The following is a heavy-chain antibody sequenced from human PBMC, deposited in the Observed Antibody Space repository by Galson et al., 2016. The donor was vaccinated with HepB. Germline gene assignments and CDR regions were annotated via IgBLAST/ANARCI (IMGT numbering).Heavy chain of an antibody. CDR3: AREVTYCSGGGCYYFDY. Sequence: SLRLSCAASGFTFGSYAMHWVRQAPGKGLEWVAFVSYDGTNQYYTDSVKGRFTISRDNSKSTLYLQMNGLRPEDSAPYYCAREVTYCSGGGCYYFDYWGQGTLVTVSS. CDR1: GFTFGSYA. V-gene: IGHV3-30-3*01. D-gene: IGHD2-15*01. J-gene: IGHJ4*02. CDR2: VSYDGTNQ.